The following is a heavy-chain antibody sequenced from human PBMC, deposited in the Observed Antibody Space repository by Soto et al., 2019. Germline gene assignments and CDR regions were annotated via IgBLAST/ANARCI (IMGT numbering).Heavy chain of an antibody. D-gene: IGHD3-10*01. CDR1: GVTFSNYA. Sequence: GGSLRLSCTVSGVTFSNYAMDWVRQAPGKGLEWVSSLSGSGGTTYYADSVKGRFIISRDNSKNTLYLLMNSLRAEDTALYYCAKQRADYGSGADTFYFDSWGQGALVTVSS. CDR3: AKQRADYGSGADTFYFDS. V-gene: IGHV3-23*01. J-gene: IGHJ4*02. CDR2: LSGSGGTT.